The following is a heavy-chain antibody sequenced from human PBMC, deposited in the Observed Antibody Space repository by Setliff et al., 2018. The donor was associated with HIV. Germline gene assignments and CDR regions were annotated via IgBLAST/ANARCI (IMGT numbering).Heavy chain of an antibody. D-gene: IGHD2-21*01. CDR1: GFTFTSYA. Sequence: GGSLRLSCAASGFTFTSYALNWVRQAPGKGLEWVSGISGSGGGTYYADSVKGRFTISRDNSQNALYLQMDSLRAEDTAVYHCAKLREGHVYSQYDSWGHGTLVTVSS. V-gene: IGHV3-23*01. CDR3: AKLREGHVYSQYDS. J-gene: IGHJ5*01. CDR2: ISGSGGGT.